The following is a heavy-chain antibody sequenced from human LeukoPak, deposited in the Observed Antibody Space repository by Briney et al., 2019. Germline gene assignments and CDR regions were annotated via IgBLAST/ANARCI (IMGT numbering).Heavy chain of an antibody. V-gene: IGHV4-59*01. CDR3: ARMGLGSSQRAGFDL. D-gene: IGHD1-1*01. CDR2: IHYSGST. J-gene: IGHJ5*02. Sequence: SETLSLTCTVSGGSISNYYWSWIRQPPGKGLEWIGYIHYSGSTNYNPSLKSRVTISVDTSKNQFSLKLSSVTAADTAVYYCARMGLGSSQRAGFDLWGQGTLVTVSS. CDR1: GGSISNYY.